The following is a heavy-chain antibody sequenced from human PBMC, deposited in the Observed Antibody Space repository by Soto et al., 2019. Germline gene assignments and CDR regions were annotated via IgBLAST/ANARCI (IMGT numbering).Heavy chain of an antibody. CDR1: GGSFSGYY. D-gene: IGHD3-9*01. J-gene: IGHJ2*01. V-gene: IGHV4-34*01. Sequence: QVQLQQWGAGPLRPLETLSLTCGVSGGSFSGYYWAWIRQSPGKGLEWIGEINDRGSINYNPSLKSRVSRSVDTSQNHYSPNLRSVTAADTDVYYCARESHDSLTGTTWVWYFDLWGRGTLVTVSS. CDR3: ARESHDSLTGTTWVWYFDL. CDR2: INDRGSI.